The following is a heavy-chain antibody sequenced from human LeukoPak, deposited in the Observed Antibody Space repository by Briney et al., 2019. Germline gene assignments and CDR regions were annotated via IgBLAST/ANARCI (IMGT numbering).Heavy chain of an antibody. J-gene: IGHJ4*02. V-gene: IGHV3-30*03. Sequence: GGSLRLSCAASGFSFSNYGMHWVRQAPGKGLEWVAVISEDGKNKYYVDSVKGRFTISRDNSRNTVHLQMNSLRREDTAMYYCARDRGYFDNWGQGTLVTVSS. CDR2: ISEDGKNK. CDR3: ARDRGYFDN. CDR1: GFSFSNYG.